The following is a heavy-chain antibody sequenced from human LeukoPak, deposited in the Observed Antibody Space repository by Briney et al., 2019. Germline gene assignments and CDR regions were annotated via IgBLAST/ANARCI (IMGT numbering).Heavy chain of an antibody. D-gene: IGHD2-2*01. V-gene: IGHV3-30-3*01. CDR2: ISYDGSNK. Sequence: PGGSLRLSCAASGFPFSMHATHWVRQAPGKGLEWVALISYDGSNKYYADSVKGRFTVSRDNSKSTLYLQMNSLRAEDTAIYYCARARYCSSISCRDAFDIWGQGTMVTVSS. J-gene: IGHJ3*02. CDR1: GFPFSMHA. CDR3: ARARYCSSISCRDAFDI.